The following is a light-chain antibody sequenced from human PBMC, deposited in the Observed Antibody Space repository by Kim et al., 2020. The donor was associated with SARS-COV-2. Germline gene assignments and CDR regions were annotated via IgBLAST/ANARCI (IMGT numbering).Light chain of an antibody. CDR1: SSTPRTNS. CDR3: AGWDDNLNAEV. V-gene: IGLV1-44*01. CDR2: KNN. Sequence: GQRVTISCSGSSSTPRTNSVHWYQQFPGTAPEVLIYKNNQRPSGVPDRFSGSKSGTSASLAISGLQSEDEGDYYCAGWDDNLNAEVFGGGTKLTVL. J-gene: IGLJ3*02.